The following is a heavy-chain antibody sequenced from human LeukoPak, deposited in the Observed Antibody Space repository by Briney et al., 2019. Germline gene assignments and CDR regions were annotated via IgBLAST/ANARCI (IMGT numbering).Heavy chain of an antibody. CDR3: ARDEYDISLNWFDP. D-gene: IGHD3-9*01. Sequence: ASVKVSCKASGYTFAGYYMHWVRQAPGQGLEWMGWINPNSGGTNYAQKFQGRVTMTRDTSISTAYMELSRLRSDDTAVYYCARDEYDISLNWFDPWGQGTLVTVSS. J-gene: IGHJ5*02. V-gene: IGHV1-2*02. CDR2: INPNSGGT. CDR1: GYTFAGYY.